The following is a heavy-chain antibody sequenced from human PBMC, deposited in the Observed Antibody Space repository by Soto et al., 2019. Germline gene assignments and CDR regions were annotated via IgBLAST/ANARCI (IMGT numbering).Heavy chain of an antibody. J-gene: IGHJ6*02. CDR3: AIFCLGGFFSNPPPPLYGMDV. V-gene: IGHV3-30*03. D-gene: IGHD3-16*01. Sequence: GGSLRLSCAASGFTFSSYGMHWVRQAPGKGLEWVAVISYDGSNKYYADSVKGRFTISRDNSKNTLYLQMNSLRAEDTTVYYWAIFCLGGFFSNPPPPLYGMDVWGQGTTVTVSS. CDR1: GFTFSSYG. CDR2: ISYDGSNK.